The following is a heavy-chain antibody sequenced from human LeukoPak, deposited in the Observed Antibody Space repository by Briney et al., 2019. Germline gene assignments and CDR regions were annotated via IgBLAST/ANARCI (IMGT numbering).Heavy chain of an antibody. V-gene: IGHV1-2*02. Sequence: VASVKVSCKASGYTFTGYYMHWVRQAPGQGLEWMGWINPNSGGTNYAQKFQGRVTMTRDTSISTAYMELSRLRSDDTAVYYCARVLSNWNYHDHWGQGTLVTVSS. CDR2: INPNSGGT. CDR1: GYTFTGYY. CDR3: ARVLSNWNYHDH. D-gene: IGHD1-1*01. J-gene: IGHJ4*02.